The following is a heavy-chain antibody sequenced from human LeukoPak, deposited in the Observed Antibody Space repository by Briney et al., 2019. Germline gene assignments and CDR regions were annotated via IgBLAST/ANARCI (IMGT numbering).Heavy chain of an antibody. CDR3: ARAVDGYNSDY. Sequence: SETLSLTCTVSGGSISSYYWSWIRQPPGKGLEWIGYIYYSGGIKYNPSLKSRVTISVDTSKNQFSLRLNSVTTADTAVYYCARAVDGYNSDYWGQGTLVTVSS. V-gene: IGHV4-59*01. J-gene: IGHJ4*02. CDR1: GGSISSYY. D-gene: IGHD5-24*01. CDR2: IYYSGGI.